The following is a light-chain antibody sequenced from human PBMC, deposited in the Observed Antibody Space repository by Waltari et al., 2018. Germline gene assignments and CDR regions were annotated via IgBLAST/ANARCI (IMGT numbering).Light chain of an antibody. V-gene: IGKV1-39*01. CDR2: AAS. J-gene: IGKJ2*01. Sequence: DVQMTQSPSFLSAAVGDRVTITCRTSQSISIYLNWYQQRPGKAPKFLIYAASSLQSGFPSRFSGSGSGTDFTLTISSLQPEDFATYYCQQGYSIPVTFGQGTKLEI. CDR3: QQGYSIPVT. CDR1: QSISIY.